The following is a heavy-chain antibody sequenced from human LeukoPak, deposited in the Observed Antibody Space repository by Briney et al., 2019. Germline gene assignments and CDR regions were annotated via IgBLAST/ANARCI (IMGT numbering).Heavy chain of an antibody. CDR2: ISGSGGST. J-gene: IGHJ4*02. CDR3: AKGVEWLFDY. Sequence: GGSLRLSCAASGFTFSNYAMNWVRQAPGKGLEWVSAISGSGGSTYYADSVKGRFTISRDDSKNTLYLQMNSLRAEDTAVYYCAKGVEWLFDYWGQGTLVTVSS. CDR1: GFTFSNYA. V-gene: IGHV3-23*01. D-gene: IGHD3-3*01.